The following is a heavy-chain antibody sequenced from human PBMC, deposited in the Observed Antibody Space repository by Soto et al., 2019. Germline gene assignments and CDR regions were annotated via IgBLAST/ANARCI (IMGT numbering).Heavy chain of an antibody. Sequence: PSETLSLTCTVSGGSISSYYWSWIRQPPGKGLEWIGYIYYSGSTNYNPSLKSRVTISVDTSKNQFSLKLSSVTAADTAVYYCASGYDSSGYYYSFDYWGQGTLVTVSS. D-gene: IGHD3-22*01. CDR2: IYYSGST. V-gene: IGHV4-59*01. CDR3: ASGYDSSGYYYSFDY. J-gene: IGHJ4*02. CDR1: GGSISSYY.